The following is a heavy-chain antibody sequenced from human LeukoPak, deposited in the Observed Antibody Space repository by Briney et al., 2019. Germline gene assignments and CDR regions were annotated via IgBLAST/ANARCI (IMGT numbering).Heavy chain of an antibody. V-gene: IGHV4-59*01. J-gene: IGHJ3*02. D-gene: IGHD6-19*01. CDR2: VSYSGST. CDR3: ARGDSGGSGWDRGAFDI. CDR1: GGSISSYY. Sequence: SETLSLTCTVSGGSISSYYWSWFRQPPGKGLEWIGYVSYSGSTNYSPSLKSRVTMSVATSKNHFSLKLSSVTAADSVVYYCARGDSGGSGWDRGAFDIWGQGAMVTVSA.